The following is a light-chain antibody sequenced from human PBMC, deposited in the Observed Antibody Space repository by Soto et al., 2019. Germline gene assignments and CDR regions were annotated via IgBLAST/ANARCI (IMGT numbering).Light chain of an antibody. CDR1: SSDIGGYNY. CDR3: SSYAGSNNYV. V-gene: IGLV2-8*01. J-gene: IGLJ1*01. CDR2: DVT. Sequence: QSVLTQPPSASGSPGQSVTISCTGTSSDIGGYNYVSWYQHHPGKAPKLMIYDVTKRPSGVPDRFSGSRSGNTASLTVSGLQAEDEAHYYCSSYAGSNNYVFGTGTKVTVL.